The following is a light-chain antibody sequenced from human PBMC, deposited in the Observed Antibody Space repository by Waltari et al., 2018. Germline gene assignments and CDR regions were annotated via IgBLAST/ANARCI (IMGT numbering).Light chain of an antibody. J-gene: IGLJ1*01. CDR2: EVT. CDR3: SSYAHNNHFV. V-gene: IGLV2-8*01. Sequence: QSVLTQPPSATGSPGQSVTISCTGTNSDVGAYNYVSWYQQPPGKVPKLLIYEVTKRPAGVPDRFSGSKSGNTASRTVSGLQADDEADYYCSSYAHNNHFVFGTGTKVTVL. CDR1: NSDVGAYNY.